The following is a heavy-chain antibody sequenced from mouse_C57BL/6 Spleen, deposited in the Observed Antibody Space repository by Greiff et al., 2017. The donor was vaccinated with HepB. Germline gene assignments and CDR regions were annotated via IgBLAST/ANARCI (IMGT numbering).Heavy chain of an antibody. D-gene: IGHD1-1*01. V-gene: IGHV1-52*01. J-gene: IGHJ2*01. Sequence: QVQLQQPGAELVRPGSSVKLSCKASGYTFTSYWMHWVKQRPIQGLEWIGNIDPSDSETHYNQKFKDKATLTVTKSSSKAYMQLSSLTSEDSAVYYCARGDDYSTVVAFDYWGQGTTLTVSS. CDR2: IDPSDSET. CDR1: GYTFTSYW. CDR3: ARGDDYSTVVAFDY.